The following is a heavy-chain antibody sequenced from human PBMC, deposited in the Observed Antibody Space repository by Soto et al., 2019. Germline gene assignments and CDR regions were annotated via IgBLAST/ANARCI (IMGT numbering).Heavy chain of an antibody. V-gene: IGHV3-23*01. D-gene: IGHD3-16*01. CDR1: GFPFDIYD. J-gene: IGHJ4*02. CDR2: ISANGDKA. Sequence: EVQVLESGGSIVQPGGSLRLSCTTSGFPFDIYDMTWVRLSPGKRLQWVSSISANGDKAYYADFVKGRFFISRDNSQNIVYLELNSLRREDSAMYFCARQLFLSDRYARLFDYWGQGTRVTVAS. CDR3: ARQLFLSDRYARLFDY.